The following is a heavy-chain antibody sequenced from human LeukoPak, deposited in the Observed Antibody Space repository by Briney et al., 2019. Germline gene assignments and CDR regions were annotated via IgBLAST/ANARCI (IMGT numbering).Heavy chain of an antibody. CDR2: INHSGST. J-gene: IGHJ4*02. V-gene: IGHV4-34*01. Sequence: MPSETLSLTCAVYGGSFSGYYWSWIRQPPGKGLEWIGEINHSGSTNYNPSLKSRVTISVDTSKNQFSLKLSSVTAADTAVYYCARGTAVAGSFDYWGQGTPVTVSS. CDR3: ARGTAVAGSFDY. D-gene: IGHD6-19*01. CDR1: GGSFSGYY.